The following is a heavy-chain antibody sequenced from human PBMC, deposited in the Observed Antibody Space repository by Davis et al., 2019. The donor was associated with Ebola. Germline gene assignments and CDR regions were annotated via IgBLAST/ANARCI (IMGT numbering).Heavy chain of an antibody. CDR1: DASISGHY. CDR2: ISGSGRT. D-gene: IGHD3-10*01. V-gene: IGHV4-59*03. J-gene: IGHJ4*02. CDR3: SERGSSV. Sequence: PSETLSLTCTVSDASISGHYWNWFRQPPGKGLEWIGFISGSGRTNYNPSLKSRVTISADTSKNQFSLKLTSVTAADTAMYYCSERGSSVWGQGTLVTVSS.